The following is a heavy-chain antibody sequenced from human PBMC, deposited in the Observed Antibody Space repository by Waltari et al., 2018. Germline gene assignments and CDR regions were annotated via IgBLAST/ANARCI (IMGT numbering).Heavy chain of an antibody. D-gene: IGHD3-22*01. Sequence: QVQLVQSGAEVKKPGSSVKVSCKASGGTFSSYAISWVRQAPAPALEWMGGIIPIFGTANYAQKFQGRVTITADESTSTAYMELSSLRSEDTAVYYCARDGSGYDPHVYDRSGYYRQLDYWGQGTLVTVSS. V-gene: IGHV1-69*01. CDR1: GGTFSSYA. CDR3: ARDGSGYDPHVYDRSGYYRQLDY. J-gene: IGHJ4*02. CDR2: IIPIFGTA.